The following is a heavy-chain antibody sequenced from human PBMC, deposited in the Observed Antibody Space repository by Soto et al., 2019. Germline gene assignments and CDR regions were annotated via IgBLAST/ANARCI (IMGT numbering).Heavy chain of an antibody. Sequence: SVKVSCKASGFTFTISSVQWVRQARGQRLEWIGWIVVGSGNTNYAQKFQERVTITRDMSTSTAYMELSSLRSEDTAVYYCAAHDYGDTIDYWGQGTLVTVSS. CDR3: AAHDYGDTIDY. V-gene: IGHV1-58*01. D-gene: IGHD4-17*01. J-gene: IGHJ4*02. CDR2: IVVGSGNT. CDR1: GFTFTISS.